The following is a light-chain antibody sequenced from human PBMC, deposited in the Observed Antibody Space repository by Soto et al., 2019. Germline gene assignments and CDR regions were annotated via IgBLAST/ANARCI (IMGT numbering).Light chain of an antibody. CDR2: DVS. J-gene: IGLJ2*01. V-gene: IGLV2-14*01. CDR1: SSDVGGYNY. Sequence: QSALTQPASVSGSPGQSITISCTGTSSDVGGYNYVSWYQQHPGKAPKLMIYDVSNRPSGVSNRFSGSKSGSTASRTISGLQAEDEADYYCSSYTSSSTPVVFGGGTKLTVL. CDR3: SSYTSSSTPVV.